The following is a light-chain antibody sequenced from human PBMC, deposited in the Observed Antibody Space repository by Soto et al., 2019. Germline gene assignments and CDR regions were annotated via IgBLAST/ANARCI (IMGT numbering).Light chain of an antibody. CDR3: HQYNNWPRT. J-gene: IGKJ1*01. CDR2: GAS. Sequence: DTVMTQSPATLSVSPGERATLSCRASQSVSSNLAWYQQKPGQPPRLLIYGASTRATGIPARFSGSGSGTEFTLTISSLQSEDFAIYYCHQYNNWPRTFGLGTKVEVK. CDR1: QSVSSN. V-gene: IGKV3-15*01.